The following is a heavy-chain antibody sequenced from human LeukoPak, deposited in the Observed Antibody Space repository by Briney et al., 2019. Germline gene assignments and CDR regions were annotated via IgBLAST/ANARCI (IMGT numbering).Heavy chain of an antibody. J-gene: IGHJ3*02. Sequence: GGSLRLSCAASGFTFSSYEMNWARQAPGKGLEWVSYISSSGSTIYYADSVKGRFTISRDNAKNSLYLQMNSLRAEDTAVYYCARPQTREGATTEAAFDIWGQGTMVTVSS. CDR3: ARPQTREGATTEAAFDI. CDR1: GFTFSSYE. D-gene: IGHD1-26*01. CDR2: ISSSGSTI. V-gene: IGHV3-48*03.